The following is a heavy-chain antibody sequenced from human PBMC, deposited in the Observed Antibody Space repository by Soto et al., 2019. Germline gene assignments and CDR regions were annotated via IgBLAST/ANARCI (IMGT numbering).Heavy chain of an antibody. CDR3: AREPPYPSYCSSTSCYGDYFDY. CDR2: IYYSGST. V-gene: IGHV4-31*03. D-gene: IGHD2-2*01. CDR1: GDSLSRGGYY. J-gene: IGHJ4*02. Sequence: SGTPSLTFTVSGDSLSRGGYYWGWIRPHPGKGPEGVGYIYYSGSTYYNPSLKSRVTISVDTSKNEFSLKLSSVTAADTAVYYCAREPPYPSYCSSTSCYGDYFDYWGQGTLVTVSS.